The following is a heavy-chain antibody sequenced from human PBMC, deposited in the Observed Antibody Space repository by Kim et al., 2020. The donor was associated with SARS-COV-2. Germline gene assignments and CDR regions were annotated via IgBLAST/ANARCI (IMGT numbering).Heavy chain of an antibody. D-gene: IGHD3-3*01. CDR1: GGSISSGGYY. CDR3: ARDMGITIFGVVIVNWFDP. V-gene: IGHV4-31*03. J-gene: IGHJ5*02. CDR2: IYYSGST. Sequence: SETLSLTCTVSGGSISSGGYYWSWIRQHPGKGLEWIGYIYYSGSTYYNPSLKSRVTISVDTSKNQFSLKLSSVTAADTAVYYCARDMGITIFGVVIVNWFDPWGQGTLVTVSS.